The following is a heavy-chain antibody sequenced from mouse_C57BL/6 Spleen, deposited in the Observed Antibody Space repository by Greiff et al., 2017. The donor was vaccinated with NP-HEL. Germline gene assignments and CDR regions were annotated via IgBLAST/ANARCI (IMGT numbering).Heavy chain of an antibody. D-gene: IGHD1-1*01. CDR2: IYPRSGNT. CDR1: GYTFTSYG. J-gene: IGHJ2*01. V-gene: IGHV1-81*01. Sequence: VKLMESGAELARPGASVKLSCKASGYTFTSYGISWVKQRTGQGLEWIGEIYPRSGNTYYNEKFKGKATLTADKSSSTAYMELRSLTSEDSAVYFCARITTVVARGTFDYWGQGTTLTVSS. CDR3: ARITTVVARGTFDY.